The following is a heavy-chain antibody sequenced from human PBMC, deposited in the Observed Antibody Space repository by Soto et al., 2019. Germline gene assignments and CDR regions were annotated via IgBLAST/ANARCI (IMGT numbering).Heavy chain of an antibody. D-gene: IGHD3-10*02. J-gene: IGHJ6*02. V-gene: IGHV3-30*18. CDR3: AKDMFPYGYYYGMDV. CDR2: ISYDGSNK. CDR1: GFTFSSYG. Sequence: SLSISCAASGFTFSSYGMHWVRPAPGKGLEWVAVISYDGSNKYYADSVKGRFTISRDNSKNTLYLQMNSLRAEDTAVYYCAKDMFPYGYYYGMDVWGQGTTVTVSS.